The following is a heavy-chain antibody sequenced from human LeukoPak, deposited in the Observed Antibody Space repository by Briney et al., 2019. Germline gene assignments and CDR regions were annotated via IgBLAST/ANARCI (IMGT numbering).Heavy chain of an antibody. J-gene: IGHJ4*02. CDR2: INHSGST. CDR1: GFTFINAW. CDR3: ARVNGDGYNSPFDY. V-gene: IGHV4-34*01. D-gene: IGHD5-24*01. Sequence: GSLRLSCAASGFTFINAWMAWVRQAPGKGLEWIGEINHSGSTNYNPSLKSRVTISVDTSKNQFSLKLSSVTAADTAVYYCARVNGDGYNSPFDYWGQGTLVTVSS.